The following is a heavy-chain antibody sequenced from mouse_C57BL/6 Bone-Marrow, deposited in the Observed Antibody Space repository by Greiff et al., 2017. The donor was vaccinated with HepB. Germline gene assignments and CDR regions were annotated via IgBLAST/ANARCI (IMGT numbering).Heavy chain of an antibody. CDR2: TFYSGIT. J-gene: IGHJ3*01. D-gene: IGHD2-5*01. Sequence: EVKLMESGPSLVRPSQTLSLTCTVSGFSINSDCYWIWIRQFPGNKLEYIGYTFYSGITYYNPSLESRTYITRDTSKNQFSLKLSSVTTEDTTMYYCASDVYYSNSFAYWGRGTLVTVSA. V-gene: IGHV3-3*01. CDR3: ASDVYYSNSFAY. CDR1: GFSINSDCY.